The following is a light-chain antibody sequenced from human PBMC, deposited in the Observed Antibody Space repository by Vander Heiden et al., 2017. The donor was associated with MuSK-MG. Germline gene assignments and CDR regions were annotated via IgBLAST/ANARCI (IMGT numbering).Light chain of an antibody. CDR3: QQSFSASWT. Sequence: DIQMTQSPSSLSASVGDRVTITCRASQTIRDHFNWYQQKPGKAPDLVMYAASNLQRGVPSRFSGGGSGTEFTLTIASLQPDDFATYFCQQSFSASWTFGQGTKVEIK. CDR1: QTIRDH. J-gene: IGKJ1*01. V-gene: IGKV1-39*01. CDR2: AAS.